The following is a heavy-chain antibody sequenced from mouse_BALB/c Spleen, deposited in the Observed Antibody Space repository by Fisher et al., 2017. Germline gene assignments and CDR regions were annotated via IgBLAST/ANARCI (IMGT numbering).Heavy chain of an antibody. CDR3: ARGLSGLDY. J-gene: IGHJ2*01. V-gene: IGHV1-80*01. Sequence: KFKGKATLTSDKSSSTAYMELSSLTSEDSAVYYCARGLSGLDYWGQGTTLTVSS.